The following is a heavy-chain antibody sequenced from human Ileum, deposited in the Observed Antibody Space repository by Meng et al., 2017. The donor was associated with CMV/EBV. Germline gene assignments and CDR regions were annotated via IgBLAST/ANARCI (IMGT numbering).Heavy chain of an antibody. V-gene: IGHV3-30*02. Sequence: GGSLRLSCAASGFTFSSYGMHWVRQAPGKGLEWVAFIRYDGSNKYYADSVKGRFTISRDNSKNTLYLQMNSLRAEDTAVYYCAKDRSAAKDLRILEWLSDYGMDGWGQGTTVTVSS. CDR3: AKDRSAAKDLRILEWLSDYGMDG. J-gene: IGHJ6*02. CDR2: IRYDGSNK. D-gene: IGHD3-3*01. CDR1: GFTFSSYG.